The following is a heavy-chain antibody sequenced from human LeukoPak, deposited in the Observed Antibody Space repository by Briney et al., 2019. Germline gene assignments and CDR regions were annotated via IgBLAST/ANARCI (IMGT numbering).Heavy chain of an antibody. J-gene: IGHJ4*02. V-gene: IGHV4-59*01. Sequence: SETLSLTCTVSGGSISSYYWSWVRQPPGKGLEWIGYIYYSGSTNYNPSLKSRVTISVDTSKNQFSLKLSSVTAADTAVYYCAREGGPYRPLDYSGQGTLVTVS. D-gene: IGHD3-16*01. CDR3: AREGGPYRPLDY. CDR1: GGSISSYY. CDR2: IYYSGST.